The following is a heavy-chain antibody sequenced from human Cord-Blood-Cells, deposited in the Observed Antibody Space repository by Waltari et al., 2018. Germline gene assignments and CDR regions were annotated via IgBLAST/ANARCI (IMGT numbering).Heavy chain of an antibody. Sequence: QVQLQESGPGLVKPSETLSLTCTVSGYSISRGHYWGWIRQPPGKWLEWIGSIYHSGSTYYNPSLKSRVTISVDTSKNQFSLKLSSVTAADTAVYYCASTGVITYYDFWSGYYFDYWGQGTLVTVSS. CDR2: IYHSGST. J-gene: IGHJ4*02. D-gene: IGHD3-3*01. CDR1: GYSISRGHY. V-gene: IGHV4-38-2*02. CDR3: ASTGVITYYDFWSGYYFDY.